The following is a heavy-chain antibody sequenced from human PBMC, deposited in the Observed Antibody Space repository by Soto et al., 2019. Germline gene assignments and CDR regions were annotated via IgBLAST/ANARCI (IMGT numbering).Heavy chain of an antibody. CDR1: GYTFTSYG. CDR3: ARVTVAGSRYYFDY. Sequence: GASVKVSCKASGYTFTSYGISWVRQAPGQGLEWMGGISPIFGTANYAQKFQGRVTITADESTSTAYMELSSLRSEDTAVYYCARVTVAGSRYYFDYWGQGTLVTVSS. CDR2: ISPIFGTA. J-gene: IGHJ4*02. V-gene: IGHV1-69*13. D-gene: IGHD6-19*01.